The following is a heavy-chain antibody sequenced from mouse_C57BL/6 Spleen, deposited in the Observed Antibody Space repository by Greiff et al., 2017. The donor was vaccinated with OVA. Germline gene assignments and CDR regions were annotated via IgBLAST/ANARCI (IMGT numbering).Heavy chain of an antibody. J-gene: IGHJ2*01. CDR2: IDPEDGET. V-gene: IGHV14-2*01. CDR1: GFNIKDYY. CDR3: ARTFYSNYGYCDY. Sequence: EVQLTESGAELVKPGASVKLSCTASGFNIKDYYMHWVKQRTEQGLEWIGRIDPEDGETKYAPKFQGQATITADPSSNTAYLQLSSLTSEDTDVYYCARTFYSNYGYCDYWGQGTTRTVAS. D-gene: IGHD2-5*01.